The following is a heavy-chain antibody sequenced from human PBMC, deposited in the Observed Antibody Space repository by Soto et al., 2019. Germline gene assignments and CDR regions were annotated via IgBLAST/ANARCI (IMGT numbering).Heavy chain of an antibody. CDR3: ARDQQQLFHWFDP. CDR2: TYYRSKWYN. V-gene: IGHV6-1*01. J-gene: IGHJ5*02. CDR1: GDSVSSNSAA. Sequence: SQTLSLTCAISGDSVSSNSAAWNLIRQSPSRGLEWLGRTYYRSKWYNDYAVSVKSRITINPDTSKNQFSLQLNSVTPEDTAVYYCARDQQQLFHWFDPWGQGTLVTVSS. D-gene: IGHD6-13*01.